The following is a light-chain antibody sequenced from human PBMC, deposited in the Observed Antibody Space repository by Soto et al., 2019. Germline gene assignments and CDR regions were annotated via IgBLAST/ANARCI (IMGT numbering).Light chain of an antibody. CDR3: QQYYDYPPLI. Sequence: EIVMTQSPATLSVSPGARATLSCRASRNINRKLAWYQQKPGQAPRLLISGASTRATGIQARFSGSGSGTDFTLTISSLQSEDFAVYYCQQYYDYPPLIFGGGTKVEIK. CDR1: RNINRK. CDR2: GAS. V-gene: IGKV3-15*01. J-gene: IGKJ4*01.